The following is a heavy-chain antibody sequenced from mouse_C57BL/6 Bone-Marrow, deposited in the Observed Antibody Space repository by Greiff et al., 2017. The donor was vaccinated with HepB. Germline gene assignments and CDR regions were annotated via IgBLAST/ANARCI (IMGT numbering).Heavy chain of an antibody. J-gene: IGHJ4*01. CDR1: GFNIKDYY. CDR2: IDPEDGET. Sequence: VHVKQSGAELVKPGASVKLSCTASGFNIKDYYMHWVKQRTEQGLEWIGRIDPEDGETKYAPKFQGKATITADTSSNTAYLQLSSLTYEDTAVYYCARSGWLSYYYAMDYWGQGTSVTVSS. CDR3: ARSGWLSYYYAMDY. V-gene: IGHV14-2*01. D-gene: IGHD2-3*01.